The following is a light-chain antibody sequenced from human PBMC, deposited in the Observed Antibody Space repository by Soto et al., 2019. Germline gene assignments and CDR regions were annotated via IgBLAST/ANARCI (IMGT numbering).Light chain of an antibody. V-gene: IGKV1-39*01. J-gene: IGKJ4*01. CDR3: QQSYKILT. CDR2: AAS. Sequence: DIQLTQSPASLSASVGDRVTITCRASDNIGSNLNWYQHQTGTAPKLLIYAASSLQGGVPARFSGSGYGTQFPLTISGLITEDFATYYCQQSYKILTFGGGTWV. CDR1: DNIGSN.